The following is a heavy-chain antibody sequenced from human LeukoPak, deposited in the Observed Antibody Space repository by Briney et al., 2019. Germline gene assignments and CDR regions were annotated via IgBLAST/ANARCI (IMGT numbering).Heavy chain of an antibody. CDR2: IRDSGTT. V-gene: IGHV3-69-1*01. CDR3: ARDHDFAFDN. J-gene: IGHJ4*02. D-gene: IGHD2-21*02. CDR1: GLTFNTYP. Sequence: GGSLRLSCAASGLTFNTYPMNWVRQAPGKGLEWISHIRDSGTTDYADSVKGRFTISRDNAKNSLYLQLSSLRAEDTAVYYCARDHDFAFDNWGQGTLVTVSS.